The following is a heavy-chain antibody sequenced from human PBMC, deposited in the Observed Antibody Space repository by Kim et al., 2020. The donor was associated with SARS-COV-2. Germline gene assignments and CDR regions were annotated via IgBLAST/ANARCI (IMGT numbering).Heavy chain of an antibody. V-gene: IGHV3-21*01. CDR2: ISSSSSYI. CDR1: GFTFSSYS. Sequence: GGSLRLSCAASGFTFSSYSMNWVRQAPGKGLEWVSSISSSSSYIYYADSVKGRFTISRDNAKNSLYLQMNSLRAEDTAVYYCARAMVRGVIIPYFDYWGQGTLVTVSS. CDR3: ARAMVRGVIIPYFDY. J-gene: IGHJ4*02. D-gene: IGHD3-10*01.